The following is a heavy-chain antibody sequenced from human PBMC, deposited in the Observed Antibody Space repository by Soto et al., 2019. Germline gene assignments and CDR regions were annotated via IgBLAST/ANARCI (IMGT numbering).Heavy chain of an antibody. J-gene: IGHJ4*02. D-gene: IGHD1-7*01. CDR1: GCTFNLYW. CDR2: INPDGSST. Sequence: EVHLVEAGGGLVQPGGSLRLSCAASGCTFNLYWMHWVRQAPGKGLVWVSRINPDGSSTTYADSVKGRFTISRDNSKNTVYLQMNGLGAEDTAIYYCARDNWNSYWGQGALVTVSS. V-gene: IGHV3-74*01. CDR3: ARDNWNSY.